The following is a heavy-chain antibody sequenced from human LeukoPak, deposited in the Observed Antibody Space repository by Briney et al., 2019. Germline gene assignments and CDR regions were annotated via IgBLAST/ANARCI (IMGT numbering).Heavy chain of an antibody. Sequence: GESLKISCKGSGYSFTSYWIGWVRQMPGKGLEWMGIIYPGDSDTRYSPSFQGQVTISADKSVSTAYLQWSSLKASDTAMYYCARPYYDSPDAFDIWGQGTMVTVSS. CDR3: ARPYYDSPDAFDI. V-gene: IGHV5-51*01. CDR1: GYSFTSYW. D-gene: IGHD3-3*01. CDR2: IYPGDSDT. J-gene: IGHJ3*02.